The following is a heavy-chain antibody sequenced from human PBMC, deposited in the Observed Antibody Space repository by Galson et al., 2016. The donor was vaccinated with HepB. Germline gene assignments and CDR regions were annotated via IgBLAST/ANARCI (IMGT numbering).Heavy chain of an antibody. CDR3: ARDVQFRFDY. V-gene: IGHV1-18*01. CDR2: ISAYKGDT. J-gene: IGHJ4*02. D-gene: IGHD4-11*01. CDR1: GYTFSRYG. Sequence: VKVSCKASGYTFSRYGISWVRQAPGQGLEWLGWISAYKGDTNYAQSLQGRVTVTTDTSTSTAYMELRSLRSDDTAMYYCARDVQFRFDYWGQGTLVTVSS.